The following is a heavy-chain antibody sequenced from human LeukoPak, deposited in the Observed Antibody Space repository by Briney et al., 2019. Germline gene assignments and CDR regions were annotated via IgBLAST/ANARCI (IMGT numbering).Heavy chain of an antibody. CDR1: GGPISSYY. D-gene: IGHD5-24*01. Sequence: PSETLSLTCTVSGGPISSYYWSWIRQPPGKGLEWIGYIYYSGSTNYNPSLKSRVTISVDTSKNQFSLKLSSVTAADTAVYYCARVEMATIGGVYYYYYMDVWGKGTTVTVSS. CDR2: IYYSGST. V-gene: IGHV4-59*01. J-gene: IGHJ6*03. CDR3: ARVEMATIGGVYYYYYMDV.